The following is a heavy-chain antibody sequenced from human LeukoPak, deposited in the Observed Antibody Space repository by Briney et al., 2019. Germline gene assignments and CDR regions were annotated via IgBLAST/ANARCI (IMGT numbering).Heavy chain of an antibody. CDR1: GFTFSSYE. Sequence: PGGSLRLSCAASGFTFSSYEMNWVRQAPGKGLEWVPYISSSGSTIYYADSVKGRFTISRDNAKNSLYLQMNSLRAEDTAVYYCAQQTGQQLLAGGYWGQGTLVTVSS. CDR2: ISSSGSTI. CDR3: AQQTGQQLLAGGY. V-gene: IGHV3-48*03. J-gene: IGHJ4*02. D-gene: IGHD6-13*01.